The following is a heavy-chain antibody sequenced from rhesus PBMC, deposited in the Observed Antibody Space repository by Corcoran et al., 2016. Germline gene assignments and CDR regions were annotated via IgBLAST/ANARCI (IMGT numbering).Heavy chain of an antibody. D-gene: IGHD5-24*01. CDR3: ARYSTVAVRYFDY. J-gene: IGHJ4*01. CDR2: IYGGSGST. V-gene: IGHV4-147*01. Sequence: QVQLQESGPGLVKPSETLSLTCAVSGGSIPPHSWSWIRPCPGKGLEWIGNIYGGSGSTSYNSSLKSRVTIATDTSKNQFSLKLTSVTAADTAVYYCARYSTVAVRYFDYWGQGVLVTVSS. CDR1: GGSIPPHS.